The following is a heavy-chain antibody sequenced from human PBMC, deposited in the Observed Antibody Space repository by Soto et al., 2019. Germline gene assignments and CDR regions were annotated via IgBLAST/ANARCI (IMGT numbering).Heavy chain of an antibody. Sequence: SVKVSCKASGGTFSGYAISWVRQAPGQGLEWMGGIIPIFGTANYAQKFQGRVTITADESTSTAYMELSSLRSEDTAVYYCARGTLNWNYGSNWFDPWGQGTLVTVSS. V-gene: IGHV1-69*13. CDR2: IIPIFGTA. CDR1: GGTFSGYA. D-gene: IGHD1-7*01. J-gene: IGHJ5*02. CDR3: ARGTLNWNYGSNWFDP.